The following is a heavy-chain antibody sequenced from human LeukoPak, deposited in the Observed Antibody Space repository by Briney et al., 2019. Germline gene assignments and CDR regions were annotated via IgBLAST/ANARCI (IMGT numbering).Heavy chain of an antibody. Sequence: SETLSLTCTVSGGSVSSGTFYWSXIRQPXGKGLEWIGTIYYSGSTYYNPSLKSRVTISVDTSKNQFSLELSSVTAADTAVYYCARSPAGVWYFDLWGRGTLVTVSS. CDR3: ARSPAGVWYFDL. J-gene: IGHJ2*01. V-gene: IGHV4-39*01. CDR1: GGSVSSGTFY. CDR2: IYYSGST. D-gene: IGHD3-10*01.